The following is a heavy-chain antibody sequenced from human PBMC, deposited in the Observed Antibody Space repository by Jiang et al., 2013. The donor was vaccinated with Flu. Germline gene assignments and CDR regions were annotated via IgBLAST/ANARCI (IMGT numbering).Heavy chain of an antibody. CDR1: GYTFTSYG. D-gene: IGHD3-16*01. V-gene: IGHV1-18*04. CDR2: ISAYNGDT. Sequence: GAEVKKPGASVKVSCKASGYTFTSYGISWVRQAPGQGLEWMGWISAYNGDTNYAQKLQGRLTMTTDTSTSTAYMELKSLGSDDTAVYYCARQKLRWGELNYYYYGMDVWGQGTTVTVSS. CDR3: ARQKLRWGELNYYYYGMDV. J-gene: IGHJ6*02.